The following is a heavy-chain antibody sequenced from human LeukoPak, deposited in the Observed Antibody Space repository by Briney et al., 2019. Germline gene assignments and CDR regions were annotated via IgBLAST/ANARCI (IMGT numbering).Heavy chain of an antibody. D-gene: IGHD1-26*01. CDR1: GFAFSSYD. CDR3: ARVLSGSYDNYFDY. V-gene: IGHV3-30*03. J-gene: IGHJ4*02. CDR2: ISYDGSDK. Sequence: PGRSLRLSCAAPGFAFSSYDMHWVRQAPGKGLEWVAVISYDGSDKYYVDSVKGRFTISRDNSKNTLYLQMNSLKAEDAAVYYCARVLSGSYDNYFDYWGQGTLVTVSS.